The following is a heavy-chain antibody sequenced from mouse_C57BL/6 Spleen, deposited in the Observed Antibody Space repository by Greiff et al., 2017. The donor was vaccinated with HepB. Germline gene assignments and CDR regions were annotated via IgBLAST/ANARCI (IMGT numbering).Heavy chain of an antibody. CDR2: ISDGGSYT. V-gene: IGHV5-4*01. CDR3: ARDKEDDGYGVFAY. Sequence: EVMLVESGGGLVKPGGSLKLSCAASGFTFSSYAMSWVRQTPEKRLEWVATISDGGSYTYYPDNVKGRFTISRDNAKNKLYLQMSHLKSEDTAMYYCARDKEDDGYGVFAYWGQGTLVTVSA. D-gene: IGHD2-3*01. J-gene: IGHJ3*01. CDR1: GFTFSSYA.